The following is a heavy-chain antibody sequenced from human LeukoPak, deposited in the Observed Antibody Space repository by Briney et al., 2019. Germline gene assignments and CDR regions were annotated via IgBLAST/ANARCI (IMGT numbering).Heavy chain of an antibody. CDR1: GVTFSSHA. Sequence: GGSLRLSCAASGVTFSSHAMHWVRQAPGKGLEWVAFMRYDGGEKYYTDSVKGRFTISRDNSKNTLYLQMSSLRAEDTAVYYCAKSIPTIAVAVSSRQWGQGTLVTVSS. CDR2: MRYDGGEK. D-gene: IGHD6-19*01. J-gene: IGHJ4*02. CDR3: AKSIPTIAVAVSSRQ. V-gene: IGHV3-30*02.